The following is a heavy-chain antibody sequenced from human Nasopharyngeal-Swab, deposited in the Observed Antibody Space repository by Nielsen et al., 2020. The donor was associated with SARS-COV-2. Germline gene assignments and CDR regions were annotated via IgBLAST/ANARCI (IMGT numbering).Heavy chain of an antibody. D-gene: IGHD3-16*02. J-gene: IGHJ4*02. CDR2: DGSNK. Sequence: GESLKISCAASGFTFSSYTMYWVRQAPGKGLEWVAVDGSNKDYADSVKGRFTISRDNHRNTLYLQLDSLRAEDTAVYYCSRGDVWESYHPFDYWGQGILVTVSS. CDR3: SRGDVWESYHPFDY. CDR1: GFTFSSYT. V-gene: IGHV3-30-3*01.